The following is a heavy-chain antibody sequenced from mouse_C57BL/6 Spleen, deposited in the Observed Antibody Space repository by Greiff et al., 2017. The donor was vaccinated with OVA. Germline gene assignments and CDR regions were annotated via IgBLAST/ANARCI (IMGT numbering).Heavy chain of an antibody. CDR1: GYTFTSYW. V-gene: IGHV1-50*01. Sequence: QVQLQQPGAELVKPGASVKLSCKASGYTFTSYWMQWVKQRPGQGLEWIGEIDPSDSYTNYNQKFKGKATLTVDTSSSTAYMQLSSLTSEDSAVYYCARPGYYYGSSYPFAYWGQGTLVTVSA. CDR2: IDPSDSYT. CDR3: ARPGYYYGSSYPFAY. J-gene: IGHJ3*01. D-gene: IGHD1-1*01.